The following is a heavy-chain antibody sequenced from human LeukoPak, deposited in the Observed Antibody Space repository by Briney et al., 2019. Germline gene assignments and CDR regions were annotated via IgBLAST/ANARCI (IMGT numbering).Heavy chain of an antibody. V-gene: IGHV4-34*01. CDR2: INHSGSA. Sequence: SETLSLTCAASGGSFSGYYWTWIRQPPGKGLEWIGEINHSGSANYNPSLMSRVTISLDTSKNHFSLNLSSVTAADTAVYYCARNRWSQYYYDTNPKYYFDYWGQGTLVTVSS. CDR1: GGSFSGYY. CDR3: ARNRWSQYYYDTNPKYYFDY. J-gene: IGHJ4*02. D-gene: IGHD3-22*01.